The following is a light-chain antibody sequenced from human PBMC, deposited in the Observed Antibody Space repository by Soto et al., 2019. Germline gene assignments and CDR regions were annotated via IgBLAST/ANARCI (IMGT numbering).Light chain of an antibody. CDR2: GPS. Sequence: EIVLTQSPATPSLSTGDRATLACRARQSVSSSYLVWYHHKPGQAPKVLIYGPSSRASGIANRFSGSVSGTDFTLTITRLGPEDFGMYCYHHYGSSAPYTFGQGNKLE. CDR1: QSVSSSY. J-gene: IGKJ2*01. CDR3: HHYGSSAPYT. V-gene: IGKV3-20*01.